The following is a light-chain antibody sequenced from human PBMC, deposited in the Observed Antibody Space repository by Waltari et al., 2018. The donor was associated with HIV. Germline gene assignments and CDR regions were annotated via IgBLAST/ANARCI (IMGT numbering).Light chain of an antibody. V-gene: IGLV1-51*02. CDR2: ESN. CDR3: GTWDSSLSSMV. CDR1: SSNIANNY. Sequence: QSVLTQPPSVSAAPGQKVTISCSGSSSNIANNYVFWYQQLPGTAPKLLIYESNRRPSGIPDRVAGSKSGTAATLGISGLQTGDEADYSCGTWDSSLSSMVFGGGTKLTVL. J-gene: IGLJ2*01.